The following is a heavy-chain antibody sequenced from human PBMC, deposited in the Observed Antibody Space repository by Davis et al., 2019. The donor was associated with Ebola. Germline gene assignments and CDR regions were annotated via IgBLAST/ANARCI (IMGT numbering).Heavy chain of an antibody. D-gene: IGHD3-22*01. CDR2: ISAYNGNT. J-gene: IGHJ4*02. CDR1: GYTFTSYG. CDR3: ARGLVYDSSGYYGY. Sequence: ASVKVSCKASGYTFTSYGIIWVRQAPGQGLEWMGWISAYNGNTNYAQKLQGRVTMTTDTSTSTAYMELRSLRSDDTAVYYCARGLVYDSSGYYGYWGQGTLVTVSS. V-gene: IGHV1-18*04.